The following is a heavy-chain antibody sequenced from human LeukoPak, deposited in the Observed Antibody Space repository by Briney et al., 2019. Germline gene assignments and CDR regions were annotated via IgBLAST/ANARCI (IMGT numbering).Heavy chain of an antibody. D-gene: IGHD2-2*02. V-gene: IGHV3-23*01. J-gene: IGHJ3*01. Sequence: GGSLRLSCAASGFTFSIHAMSWVRQAPGKGLEWVSTLTFSGGSTYYADSVKGRFTISRDNSKNTLYLQMNSLRAEDTAVYYCAKGRTEYAYTSDALDVWGHGTKITVSS. CDR2: LTFSGGST. CDR3: AKGRTEYAYTSDALDV. CDR1: GFTFSIHA.